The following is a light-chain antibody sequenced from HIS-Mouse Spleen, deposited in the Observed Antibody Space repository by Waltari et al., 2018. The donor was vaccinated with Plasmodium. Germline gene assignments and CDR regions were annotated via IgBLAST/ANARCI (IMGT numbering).Light chain of an antibody. Sequence: SYELTQPPSVSVSPGQTARITCSGDALPKKYAYWYQQKSGQAPVLFIYEYSKRPSGMPERFSGSSAGTMATWTISGAQVEDEADYYCYSTDSSGNHRVFGGGTKLTVL. J-gene: IGLJ3*02. CDR2: EYS. V-gene: IGLV3-10*01. CDR1: ALPKKY. CDR3: YSTDSSGNHRV.